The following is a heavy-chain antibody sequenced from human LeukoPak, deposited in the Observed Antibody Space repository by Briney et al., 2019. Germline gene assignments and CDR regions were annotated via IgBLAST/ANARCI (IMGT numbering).Heavy chain of an antibody. J-gene: IGHJ4*02. D-gene: IGHD6-19*01. Sequence: ASVKVSCKASGYTFTSYGISWVRQAPGQGLEWMGWISAYNGRTYYAQNLQGRVTMTTDTATSTAYMELRSLRSDDTAVYYCARGYSSGWYGFDYWGQGTLVTVSS. CDR1: GYTFTSYG. CDR3: ARGYSSGWYGFDY. CDR2: ISAYNGRT. V-gene: IGHV1-18*01.